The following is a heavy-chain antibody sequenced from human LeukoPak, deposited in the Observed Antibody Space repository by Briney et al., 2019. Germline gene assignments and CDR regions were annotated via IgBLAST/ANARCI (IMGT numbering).Heavy chain of an antibody. CDR2: VSGSGSTV. CDR1: GFTLSDHI. Sequence: QAGGSLRLSCAASGFTLSDHIMNWVRQLPGKRLEWVAYVSGSGSTVYYADSVKGRFTISRDNGKSSLYLQMNSLRVEDTALYYCVRQFASWGQGTLVTVSS. V-gene: IGHV3-48*01. CDR3: VRQFAS. J-gene: IGHJ4*02.